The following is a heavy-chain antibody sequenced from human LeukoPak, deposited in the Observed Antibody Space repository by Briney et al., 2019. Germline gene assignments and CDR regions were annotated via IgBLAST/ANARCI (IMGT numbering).Heavy chain of an antibody. CDR3: ASCITEYMDV. J-gene: IGHJ6*03. CDR1: GFTFSSYW. D-gene: IGHD3-3*01. CDR2: ISSSSSYI. V-gene: IGHV3-21*01. Sequence: GGSLRLSCAASGFTFSSYWMSWVRQAPGKGLEWVSSISSSSSYIYYADSVKGRFTISRDNAKNSLYLQMNSLRAEDTAVYYCASCITEYMDVWGKGTTVTVSS.